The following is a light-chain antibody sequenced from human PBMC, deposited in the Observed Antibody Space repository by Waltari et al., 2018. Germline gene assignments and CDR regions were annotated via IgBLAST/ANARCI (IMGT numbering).Light chain of an antibody. J-gene: IGLJ1*01. CDR3: QVWSGSRDHYV. CDR1: NIGRKS. CDR2: NDD. V-gene: IGLV3-21*02. Sequence: SYVLTQPPSVSVAPGQTAIISCGGYNIGRKSVHWYQQKPGQAPILVVYNDDDRPTGLPGRFSGSNSGHTATLTISRVGAGDEADYYCQVWSGSRDHYVFGSGTKVTVL.